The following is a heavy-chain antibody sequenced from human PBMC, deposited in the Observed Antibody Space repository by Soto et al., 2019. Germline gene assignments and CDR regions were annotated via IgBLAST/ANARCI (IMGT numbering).Heavy chain of an antibody. CDR1: GFTFSSYS. CDR2: ISSSSSYI. J-gene: IGHJ6*02. CDR3: ARGIRYFDWSNLYYYYYGMDV. V-gene: IGHV3-21*01. Sequence: PGGSLRLSCAASGFTFSSYSMNWVRQAPGKGLEWVSSISSSSSYIYYADSVKGRFTISRDNAKSSLYLQMNSLRAEDTAVYYCARGIRYFDWSNLYYYYYGMDVWGQGTTVTVSS. D-gene: IGHD3-9*01.